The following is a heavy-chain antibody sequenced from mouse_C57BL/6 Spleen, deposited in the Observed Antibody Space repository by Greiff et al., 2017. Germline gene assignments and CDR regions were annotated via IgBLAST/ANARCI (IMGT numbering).Heavy chain of an antibody. CDR2: IWSGGST. D-gene: IGHD2-4*01. CDR3: ARTDYDYDPYAMDY. V-gene: IGHV2-2*01. CDR1: GFSLTSYG. Sequence: VKLMESGPGLVQPSPSLSITCTVSGFSLTSYGVHWVRQSPGKGLEWLGVIWSGGSTDYNAAFISRLSISKDNSKSQVFFKMNSLQADETAIYYCARTDYDYDPYAMDYWGQGTSVTVSS. J-gene: IGHJ4*01.